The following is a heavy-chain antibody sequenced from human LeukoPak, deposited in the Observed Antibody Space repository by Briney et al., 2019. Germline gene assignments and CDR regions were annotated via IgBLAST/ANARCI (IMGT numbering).Heavy chain of an antibody. J-gene: IGHJ4*02. Sequence: RGSLRLSCAASGFTFSSYGMHWVRQAPGKGLEWVAVISYDGSNKYYADSVKGRFTISRDNSKNTLYLQMNSLRAEDTAVYYCAKGYCSSTSCYKSYFDYWGQGTLVTVSS. CDR3: AKGYCSSTSCYKSYFDY. CDR2: ISYDGSNK. D-gene: IGHD2-2*02. CDR1: GFTFSSYG. V-gene: IGHV3-30*18.